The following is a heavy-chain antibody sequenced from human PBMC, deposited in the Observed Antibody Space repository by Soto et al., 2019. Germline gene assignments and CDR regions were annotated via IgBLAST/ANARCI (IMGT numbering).Heavy chain of an antibody. Sequence: GSLRLSCAASGFTFSSYAMSWVRQAPGKGLEWVSAISGSGGSTYYADSVKGRFTISRDNSKNTLYLQMNSLRAEDTAIYYCEKENYGSGILDSWGKGTRITVPS. D-gene: IGHD3-10*01. CDR3: EKENYGSGILDS. CDR1: GFTFSSYA. CDR2: ISGSGGST. J-gene: IGHJ5*01. V-gene: IGHV3-23*01.